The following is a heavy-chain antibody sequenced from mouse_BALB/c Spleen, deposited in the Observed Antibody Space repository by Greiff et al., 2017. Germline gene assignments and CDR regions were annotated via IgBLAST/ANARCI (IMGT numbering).Heavy chain of an antibody. Sequence: EVNVVESGGGLVKPGGSLKLSCAASGFAFSSYDMSWVRQTPEKRLEWVAYISSGGGSTYYPDTVKGRFTISRDNAKNTLYLQMSSLKSEDTAMYYCARQGSSGSFAYWGQGTLVTVSA. CDR2: ISSGGGST. D-gene: IGHD3-1*01. CDR1: GFAFSSYD. V-gene: IGHV5-12-1*01. J-gene: IGHJ3*01. CDR3: ARQGSSGSFAY.